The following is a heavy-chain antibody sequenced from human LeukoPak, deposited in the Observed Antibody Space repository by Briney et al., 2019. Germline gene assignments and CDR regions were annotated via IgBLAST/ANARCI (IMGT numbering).Heavy chain of an antibody. CDR2: INHSGST. V-gene: IGHV4-34*01. J-gene: IGHJ4*02. D-gene: IGHD1-1*01. CDR3: ARGTTGTTDGYFDY. CDR1: GGSFSGYY. Sequence: PSETLSLTYAVYGGSFSGYYWSWIRQPPGKGLEWIGEINHSGSTNYNPSLKSRATISVDTSKNQFSLKLSSVTAADTAVYYCARGTTGTTDGYFDYWGQGTLVTVSS.